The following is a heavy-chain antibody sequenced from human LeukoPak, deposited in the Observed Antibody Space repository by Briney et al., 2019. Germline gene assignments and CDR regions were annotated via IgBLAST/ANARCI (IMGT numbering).Heavy chain of an antibody. CDR1: GGTFSSYA. V-gene: IGHV1-69*05. Sequence: ASVTVSCKASGGTFSSYAISWVRQAPGQGLEWMGGIIPIFGTANYAQKSQGRVTITTDESTSTAYMELSSLRSEDTAVYYCARTATDRYYYDSSGYLKRDYYYYYYMDVWGKGTTVTVSS. D-gene: IGHD3-22*01. CDR2: IIPIFGTA. CDR3: ARTATDRYYYDSSGYLKRDYYYYYYMDV. J-gene: IGHJ6*03.